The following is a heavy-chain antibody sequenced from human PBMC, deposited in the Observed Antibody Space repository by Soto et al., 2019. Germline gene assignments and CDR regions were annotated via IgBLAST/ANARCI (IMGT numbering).Heavy chain of an antibody. CDR3: ARLTGGWYRYYFDY. CDR1: GGSISSSSYY. D-gene: IGHD6-19*01. CDR2: IYYSGST. J-gene: IGHJ4*02. V-gene: IGHV4-39*01. Sequence: PSETLSLTCTVSGGSISSSSYYWGWIRQPPGKGLEWIGSIYYSGSTYYNPSLKSRVTISVDTSKNQFSLKLSSVTAADTAVYYCARLTGGWYRYYFDYWGQGTLVTVSS.